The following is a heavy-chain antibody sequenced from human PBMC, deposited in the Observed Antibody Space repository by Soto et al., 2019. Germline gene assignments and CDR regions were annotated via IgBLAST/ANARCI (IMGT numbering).Heavy chain of an antibody. Sequence: SETLSLPCTVSGGSIRSYYWSWIRQPPGKGLEWIGYIYYSGSTNYHPSLKSRVTISVDTSKNQFSLKLSSVTAADTAVYYCARDRGDIRHYYXGMDLWGQGTTXTXS. V-gene: IGHV4-59*01. CDR2: IYYSGST. CDR1: GGSIRSYY. CDR3: ARDRGDIRHYYXGMDL. J-gene: IGHJ6*02. D-gene: IGHD2-15*01.